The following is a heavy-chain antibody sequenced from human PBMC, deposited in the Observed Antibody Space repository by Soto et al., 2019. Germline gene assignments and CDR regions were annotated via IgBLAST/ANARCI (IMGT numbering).Heavy chain of an antibody. CDR3: AKALYDGFTY. CDR1: GFTFSVYA. CDR2: ISGSGDST. D-gene: IGHD3-22*01. J-gene: IGHJ4*02. Sequence: EVRLLESGGGLVQPGGSLRLSCAASGFTFSVYAMSWVRQAPGKGLEWVSGISGSGDSTHYADSVKGRFTVSRDNSKSMLYLQTNSLRAEDTAIYDCAKALYDGFTYWGQGTLFTVSS. V-gene: IGHV3-23*01.